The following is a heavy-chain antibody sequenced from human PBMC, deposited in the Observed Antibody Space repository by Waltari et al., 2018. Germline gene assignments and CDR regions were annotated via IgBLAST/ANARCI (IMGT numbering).Heavy chain of an antibody. CDR2: IRTKAFGETT. Sequence: EVQLVESGGGLVQPGRSLRLSCRTSGFTFGDYVMSWVRQAPGKGLELVGFIRTKAFGETTEYAASVEGRFSISRDDSNSIAYLQMNSLKTEDTAVYYCTRDFWREIDYWGQGTLVTVSS. J-gene: IGHJ4*02. V-gene: IGHV3-49*04. CDR3: TRDFWREIDY. D-gene: IGHD3-3*01. CDR1: GFTFGDYV.